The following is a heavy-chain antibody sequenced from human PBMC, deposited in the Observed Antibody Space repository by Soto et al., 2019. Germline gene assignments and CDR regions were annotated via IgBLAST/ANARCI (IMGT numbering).Heavy chain of an antibody. J-gene: IGHJ5*02. Sequence: KPSETLSLTCAVSGYSISSGYYWGWIRQPPGKGLEWIGSIYHSGSTYYNPSLKSAVTISVDTSQNQFSLKLSSVTAADTAVYYCARALGYFDWLFPRGWFDPWGQGTLVTVSS. CDR1: GYSISSGYY. D-gene: IGHD3-9*01. CDR2: IYHSGST. V-gene: IGHV4-38-2*01. CDR3: ARALGYFDWLFPRGWFDP.